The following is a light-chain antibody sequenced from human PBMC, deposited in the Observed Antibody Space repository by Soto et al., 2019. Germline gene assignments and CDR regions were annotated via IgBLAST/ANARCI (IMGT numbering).Light chain of an antibody. CDR3: QNYNDYSCT. J-gene: IGKJ1*01. V-gene: IGKV1-5*03. CDR2: KTS. CDR1: QSISVW. Sequence: DIHMTQSPSTLSASVGDRVTITCRASQSISVWLAWYQQKPGKAPNLLIYKTSSLETGVPSRFSGSGSGTEITLTISSLQPDDFATYYCQNYNDYSCTFGQGTKVEIK.